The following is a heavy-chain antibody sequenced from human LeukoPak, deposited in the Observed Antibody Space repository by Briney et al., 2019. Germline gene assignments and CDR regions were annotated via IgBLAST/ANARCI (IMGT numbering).Heavy chain of an antibody. J-gene: IGHJ4*02. CDR2: ISSSSSYI. V-gene: IGHV3-21*04. CDR1: GFTFSSYS. CDR3: AKGERFLEWLSPYAPTPYYFDY. D-gene: IGHD3-3*01. Sequence: PGGSLRLSCAASGFTFSSYSMNWVRQAPGKGLEWVSSISSSSSYIYYADSVKGRFTISRDNSKNTLYLQMNSLRAEDTAVYYCAKGERFLEWLSPYAPTPYYFDYWGQGTLVTVSS.